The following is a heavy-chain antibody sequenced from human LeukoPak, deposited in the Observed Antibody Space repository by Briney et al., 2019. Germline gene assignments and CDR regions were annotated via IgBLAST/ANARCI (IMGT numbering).Heavy chain of an antibody. CDR1: GGSISSGDYY. CDR3: ARFYCSSTSCYAYFDY. CDR2: IYYSGST. V-gene: IGHV4-30-4*01. D-gene: IGHD2-2*01. J-gene: IGHJ4*02. Sequence: SETLSLTCTVSGGSISSGDYYWSWIRQPPGKGREWIGYIYYSGSTYYNPSLKSRVTISVDTSKNQFSLKLSSVTAADTAVYYCARFYCSSTSCYAYFDYWGQGTLVTVSS.